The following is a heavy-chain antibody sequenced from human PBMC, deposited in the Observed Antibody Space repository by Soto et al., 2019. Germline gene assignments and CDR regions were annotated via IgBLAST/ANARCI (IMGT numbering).Heavy chain of an antibody. J-gene: IGHJ4*02. CDR1: GFTFSSYW. V-gene: IGHV3-7*05. CDR2: IKQDGSEK. D-gene: IGHD6-19*01. CDR3: AREMQPRGYSSGRPLGY. Sequence: PGGSLRLSCAASGFTFSSYWMSWVRQAPGKGLEWVANIKQDGSEKYYVDSVKGRFTISRDNAKNSLYLQMNSLRAEDTAVYYCAREMQPRGYSSGRPLGYWGQGTLVTVSS.